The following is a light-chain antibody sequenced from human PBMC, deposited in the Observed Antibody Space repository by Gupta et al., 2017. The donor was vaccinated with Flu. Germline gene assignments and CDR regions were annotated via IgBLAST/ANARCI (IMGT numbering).Light chain of an antibody. CDR1: SGHSSYA. Sequence: QLVLTQSPSASASLGASVKLTCTLSSGHSSYAIAWHQQQPEKGPRYLMKLNSDGSHSKGDGIPDRFSGSSSGAARYLTISSLQSENEADDYCQTWGTGLWVCGGGTNLNV. J-gene: IGLJ3*02. CDR3: QTWGTGLWV. V-gene: IGLV4-69*01. CDR2: LNSDGSH.